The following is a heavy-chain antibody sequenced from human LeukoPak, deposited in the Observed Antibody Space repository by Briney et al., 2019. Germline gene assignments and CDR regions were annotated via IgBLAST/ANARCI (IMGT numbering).Heavy chain of an antibody. D-gene: IGHD1-26*01. Sequence: GRSLRLSCAASDFSFSNYGMHWVRQAPGKGLEWVAVILYDGNNKHYAESVKGRFTISRDNSNNMLYLQMNSLRPEDTAVYYCAKDRLFGSGLNGPHYYYGMDVWGQGTTVTVSS. CDR2: ILYDGNNK. J-gene: IGHJ6*02. V-gene: IGHV3-30*18. CDR3: AKDRLFGSGLNGPHYYYGMDV. CDR1: DFSFSNYG.